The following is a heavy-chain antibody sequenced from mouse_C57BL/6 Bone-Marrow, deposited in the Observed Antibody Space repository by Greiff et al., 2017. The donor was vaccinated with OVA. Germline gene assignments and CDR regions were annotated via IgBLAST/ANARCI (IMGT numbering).Heavy chain of an antibody. J-gene: IGHJ4*01. Sequence: VQLKESGPGLVKPSQSLSLTCSVTGYSITSGYYWTWIRQFPGNKLEWMGYISYDGSNNYNPSLKNRISITRDTSKNQFFLKLNSVTTEDTATYYCARNWDERAYAMDYWGQGTSVTVSS. V-gene: IGHV3-6*01. CDR1: GYSITSGYY. D-gene: IGHD4-1*01. CDR2: ISYDGSN. CDR3: ARNWDERAYAMDY.